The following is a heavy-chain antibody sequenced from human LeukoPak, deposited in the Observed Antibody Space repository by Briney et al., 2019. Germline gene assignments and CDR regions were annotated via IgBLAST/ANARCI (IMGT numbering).Heavy chain of an antibody. CDR1: GGSISGYY. D-gene: IGHD3-10*01. Sequence: SSETLSLTCTVSGGSISGYYWSWIRQPPGKGLEWIGYIYYRGSTNYNPSLMSRASISVDTSKNQFSLKLDSLTAADTAVYYCVRRGVLWFGELSYYYFGLWGRGTLVAVSS. J-gene: IGHJ2*01. CDR3: VRRGVLWFGELSYYYFGL. CDR2: IYYRGST. V-gene: IGHV4-59*01.